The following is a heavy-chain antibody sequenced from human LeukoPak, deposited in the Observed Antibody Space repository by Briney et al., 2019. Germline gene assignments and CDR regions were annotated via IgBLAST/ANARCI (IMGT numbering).Heavy chain of an antibody. Sequence: GASVKVPCKASGGTFSSYAISWVRQAPGQGLEWMGGIIPIFGTANYAQKFQGRVTITTDESTSTAYMELSSLRSEDTAVYYCASPGGTMVRGVPLYDAFDIWGQGTMVTVSS. V-gene: IGHV1-69*05. CDR2: IIPIFGTA. CDR1: GGTFSSYA. J-gene: IGHJ3*02. CDR3: ASPGGTMVRGVPLYDAFDI. D-gene: IGHD3-10*01.